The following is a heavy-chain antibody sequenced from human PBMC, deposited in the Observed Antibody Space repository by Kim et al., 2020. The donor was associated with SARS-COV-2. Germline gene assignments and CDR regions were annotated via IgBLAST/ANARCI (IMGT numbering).Heavy chain of an antibody. J-gene: IGHJ6*02. Sequence: GGSLRLSCAASGFTFSSYAMSWVRQSPGKGLEWVSAISAGGSSTYYADSVKGRFTISRDNSKNTLYLQMNSLRAEDTALYYCAKVTDYGASHYYGMDIWGQGTKVTVPS. CDR2: ISAGGSST. CDR1: GFTFSSYA. CDR3: AKVTDYGASHYYGMDI. V-gene: IGHV3-23*01. D-gene: IGHD4-17*01.